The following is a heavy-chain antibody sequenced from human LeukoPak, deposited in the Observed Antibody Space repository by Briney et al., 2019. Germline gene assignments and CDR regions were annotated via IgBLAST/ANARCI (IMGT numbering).Heavy chain of an antibody. Sequence: ASVKVSCKASGYTFTGYYLHWVRQAPGHGLEWLGWINPDSGNTKCSQKFQGRVTLTRDTSISTAYMEVSRLGSDDTAVYYCARVGHYDSSVYADDVFDFWGQGTMVTVSS. CDR3: ARVGHYDSSVYADDVFDF. D-gene: IGHD3-22*01. CDR1: GYTFTGYY. J-gene: IGHJ3*01. CDR2: INPDSGNT. V-gene: IGHV1-2*02.